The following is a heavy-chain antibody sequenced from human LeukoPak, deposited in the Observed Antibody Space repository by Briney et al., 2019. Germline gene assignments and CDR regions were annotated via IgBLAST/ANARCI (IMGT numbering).Heavy chain of an antibody. V-gene: IGHV4-39*07. J-gene: IGHJ4*02. CDR2: ICYSRSY. Sequence: SETLSLTCTVSGGSISSSSYYWGRIRQPPGMELEWIGSICYSRSYYSNPSIKSRVTIYVDTSKKQFSLKLSSVADADTAVYYCAREVGVVVLEGWGQGTLVTVSS. D-gene: IGHD2-2*01. CDR3: AREVGVVVLEG. CDR1: GGSISSSSYY.